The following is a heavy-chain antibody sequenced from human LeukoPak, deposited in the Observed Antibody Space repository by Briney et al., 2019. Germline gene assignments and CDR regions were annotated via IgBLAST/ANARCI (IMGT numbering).Heavy chain of an antibody. CDR1: GYNFTEIA. V-gene: IGHV1-24*01. Sequence: ASVKVSCKVSGYNFTEIAMHWVRQAPGKGLEWVGGFDPEEGETVYAQKFQGRVALTEDTSTDTAYMELSSLRSEDTAVYYCATDRLLYPPTGAFDIWGQGTMVTVSS. D-gene: IGHD2-2*02. J-gene: IGHJ3*02. CDR2: FDPEEGET. CDR3: ATDRLLYPPTGAFDI.